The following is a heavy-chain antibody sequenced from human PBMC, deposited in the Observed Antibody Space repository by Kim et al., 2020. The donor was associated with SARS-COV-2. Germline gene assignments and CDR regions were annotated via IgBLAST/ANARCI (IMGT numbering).Heavy chain of an antibody. CDR1: GGSFSGYY. CDR3: ARRKSRYAMVRGVIVKYGMDV. V-gene: IGHV4-34*01. Sequence: SETLSLTCAVYGGSFSGYYWSWIRQPPGKGLEWIGEINHSGSTNYNPSLKSRVTISVDTSKNQFSLKLSSVTAADTAVYYCARRKSRYAMVRGVIVKYGMDVWGQGTTVTVSS. J-gene: IGHJ6*02. CDR2: INHSGST. D-gene: IGHD3-10*01.